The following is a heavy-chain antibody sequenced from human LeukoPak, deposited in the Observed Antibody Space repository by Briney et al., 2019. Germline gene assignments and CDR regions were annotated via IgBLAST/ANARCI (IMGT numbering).Heavy chain of an antibody. CDR2: ISAYNGNT. V-gene: IGHV1-18*01. J-gene: IGHJ6*03. D-gene: IGHD3-10*01. CDR1: GYTFTSYG. CDR3: ARVALIGRRFGELSSYYYMDV. Sequence: ASVKVSCKASGYTFTSYGISWVRQAPGQGLEWMGWISAYNGNTNYAQKLQGRVTMTTDTSTSTAYMELRSLRSDDTAVYYCARVALIGRRFGELSSYYYMDVWGKGTTVTVSS.